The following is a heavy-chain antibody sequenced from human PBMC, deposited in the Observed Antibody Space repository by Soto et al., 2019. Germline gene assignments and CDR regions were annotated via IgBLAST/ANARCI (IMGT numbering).Heavy chain of an antibody. V-gene: IGHV4-31*03. Sequence: SETLSLTCTVSGDAISSGGYYWGWIRQHPGKGLEWIGYSYYSGSTYYNPSLKSRVTISVDTSKDQFSLKLSSVTAADTAVYYCARKGGNWNFNWFDPWGQGTLVTVSS. J-gene: IGHJ5*02. D-gene: IGHD1-7*01. CDR3: ARKGGNWNFNWFDP. CDR1: GDAISSGGYY. CDR2: SYYSGST.